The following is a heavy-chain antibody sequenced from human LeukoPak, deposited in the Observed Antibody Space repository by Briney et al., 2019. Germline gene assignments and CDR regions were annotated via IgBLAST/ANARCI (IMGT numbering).Heavy chain of an antibody. CDR1: GFNLNSYA. CDR3: AKEYTPSSPLGELDS. CDR2: IRHDEANS. V-gene: IGHV3-30*02. D-gene: IGHD6-6*01. J-gene: IGHJ4*02. Sequence: GGSLRLSCAVSGFNLNSYAMHWVRQAPGKGLEWGAVIRHDEANSFYADSVQGRFTISRDTSKKLLYLQMNSLRVEDTAVYYCAKEYTPSSPLGELDSWGQGTLVTVSS.